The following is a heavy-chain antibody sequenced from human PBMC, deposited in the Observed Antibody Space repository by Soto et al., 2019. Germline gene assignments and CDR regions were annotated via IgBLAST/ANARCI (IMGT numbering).Heavy chain of an antibody. CDR2: INAGNGNT. J-gene: IGHJ4*02. Sequence: GPSVKVSCKASGYTFTIYAMHWVRQAPGQRLKWMGWINAGNGNTEYSQKFQGRVTITRDTSASTAYMELSSLRSEDTAVYYCARGNPNYDILTGYPFYGYFDYWGQGTLVTVSS. V-gene: IGHV1-3*01. CDR1: GYTFTIYA. D-gene: IGHD3-9*01. CDR3: ARGNPNYDILTGYPFYGYFDY.